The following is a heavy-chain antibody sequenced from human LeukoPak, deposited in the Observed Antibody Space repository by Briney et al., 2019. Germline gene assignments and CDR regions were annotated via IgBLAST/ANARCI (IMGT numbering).Heavy chain of an antibody. D-gene: IGHD3-22*01. J-gene: IGHJ4*02. CDR2: INPDNGDT. V-gene: IGHV1-2*02. CDR3: ARAMGGDNSGYRPFDY. CDR1: GYIFTGYY. Sequence: ASVKVSCKASGYIFTGYYMHWVRQPPGQGLEWMGWINPDNGDTSYAQMLQARVTMTRDTSISTAYMELSSLRSDDTAVYYCARAMGGDNSGYRPFDYRGQGTLVTVSS.